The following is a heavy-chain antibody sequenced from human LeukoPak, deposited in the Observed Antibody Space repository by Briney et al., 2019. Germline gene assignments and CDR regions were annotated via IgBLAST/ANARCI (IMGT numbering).Heavy chain of an antibody. Sequence: SETLSLTCTVSGGSISSSRYYWGWIRQPPGKGLEWIGSMYYSGSTYYNPSLKSRVTISVDTSKNQFSLKLSSVTAADTAVYYCARVLIGNYYDSSGYYSDYWGQGTLVTVSS. CDR2: MYYSGST. J-gene: IGHJ4*02. CDR1: GGSISSSRYY. D-gene: IGHD3-22*01. V-gene: IGHV4-39*07. CDR3: ARVLIGNYYDSSGYYSDY.